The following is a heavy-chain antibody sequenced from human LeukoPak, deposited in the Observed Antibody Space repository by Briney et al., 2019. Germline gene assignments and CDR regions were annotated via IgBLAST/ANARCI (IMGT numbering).Heavy chain of an antibody. Sequence: GGSLRLSCAASGFTVSSNYMSWVRQAPGKGLEWVSVIYSGGSTYYADSVKGRFTISRDNSKNTLYLQMNSLRAEDTAVYYCAKVRPYGDYVFDYWGQGTLVTVSS. CDR1: GFTVSSNY. D-gene: IGHD4-17*01. V-gene: IGHV3-66*01. CDR2: IYSGGST. J-gene: IGHJ4*02. CDR3: AKVRPYGDYVFDY.